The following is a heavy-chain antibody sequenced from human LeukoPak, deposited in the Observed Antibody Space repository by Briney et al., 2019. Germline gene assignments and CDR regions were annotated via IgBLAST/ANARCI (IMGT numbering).Heavy chain of an antibody. CDR2: ISYDGNPI. V-gene: IGHV3-30-3*01. J-gene: IGHJ4*02. CDR1: GFAFNTYA. Sequence: PARSLRLSCAVSGFAFNTYAMHWFRQAPGKALEWVTVISYDGNPIHYADSGKGRFTISRDNSKNTIYLQMDSLRPEDTAIYYCARPGGLPKFDWWGQGTMVTVSS. CDR3: ARPGGLPKFDW.